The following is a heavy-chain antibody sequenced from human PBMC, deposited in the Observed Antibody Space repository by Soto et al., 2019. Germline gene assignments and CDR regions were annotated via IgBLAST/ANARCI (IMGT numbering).Heavy chain of an antibody. CDR1: GGTFSSYA. CDR3: AQCLLGVNYYYGMDV. J-gene: IGHJ6*02. CDR2: IIPSFATA. Sequence: QVQLVQSGAEVKKPGSSVKVSCKASGGTFSSYAINWVRQAPGQGLEWMGGIIPSFATADYAQKFQGRVTIHADESTSTAYMELSSLRSEDTAVYYCAQCLLGVNYYYGMDVWGQGTTVTVSS. D-gene: IGHD3-16*01. V-gene: IGHV1-69*12.